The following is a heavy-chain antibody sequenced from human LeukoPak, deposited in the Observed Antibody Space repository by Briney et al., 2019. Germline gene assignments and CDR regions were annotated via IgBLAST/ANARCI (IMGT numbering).Heavy chain of an antibody. D-gene: IGHD3-22*01. V-gene: IGHV4-59*01. J-gene: IGHJ4*02. CDR2: IYYSGST. CDR1: GGSISSYY. CDR3: ARVWRDYYDSSGYYYFDH. Sequence: SETLSLTCTVSGGSISSYYWSWIRQPPGKGLEWIGYIYYSGSTNYNPSLKSRVTISVDTSKNQFSLKLSSVTAADTAVYYCARVWRDYYDSSGYYYFDHWGQGTLVTVSS.